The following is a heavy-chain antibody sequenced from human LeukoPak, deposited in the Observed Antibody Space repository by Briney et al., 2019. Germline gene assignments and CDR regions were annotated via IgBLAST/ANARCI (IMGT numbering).Heavy chain of an antibody. D-gene: IGHD3-22*01. CDR3: ARDLDSSGYYHVVDS. V-gene: IGHV3-23*01. J-gene: IGHJ4*02. CDR2: ISTSGRT. CDR1: GFIFDDYA. Sequence: GGSLRLSCAASGFIFDDYAMHWVRQAPGKGLEWVSLISTSGRTHYADSVQGRFTISRDNSKNTLSLHMNSLRAEDTAVYYCARDLDSSGYYHVVDSWGQGALVTVSS.